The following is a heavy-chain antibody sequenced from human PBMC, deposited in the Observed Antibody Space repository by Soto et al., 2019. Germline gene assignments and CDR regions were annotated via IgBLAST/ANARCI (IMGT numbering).Heavy chain of an antibody. CDR1: GFTFSSYA. CDR2: ISGSGGST. Sequence: EVQLLESGGGLVQPGGSLRLSCAASGFTFSSYAMSWVRQAPGKGLEWVSAISGSGGSTYYADSVKGRFTISRDNSKNTLYLQMNSLRAEDTAVYYCANYGMITFWGAIVDGGQGTLVTVSS. J-gene: IGHJ4*02. D-gene: IGHD3-16*02. CDR3: ANYGMITFWGAIVD. V-gene: IGHV3-23*01.